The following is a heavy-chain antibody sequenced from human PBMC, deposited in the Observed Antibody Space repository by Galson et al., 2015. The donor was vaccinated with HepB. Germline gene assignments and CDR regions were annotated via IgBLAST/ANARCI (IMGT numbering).Heavy chain of an antibody. D-gene: IGHD3-22*01. V-gene: IGHV5-51*03. Sequence: QSGAEVKKPGESLKISCKGSGYSFTSYWIGWVRQMPGKGLEWMGIIYPGDSDTRYSPSFQGQVTISADKSISTAYLQWSSLKASDTAMYYCARTDYYDSSGYCTDCLDAFDIWGQGTMVTVSS. J-gene: IGHJ3*02. CDR2: IYPGDSDT. CDR1: GYSFTSYW. CDR3: ARTDYYDSSGYCTDCLDAFDI.